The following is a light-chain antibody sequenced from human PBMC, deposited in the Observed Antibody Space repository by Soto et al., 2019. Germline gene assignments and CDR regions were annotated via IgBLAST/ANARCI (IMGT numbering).Light chain of an antibody. CDR3: QQYSSLIT. J-gene: IGKJ5*01. CDR1: QSVLYSSNNKNY. CDR2: WAS. Sequence: DIVMTQSPDSLAVSLGERATINCKSSQSVLYSSNNKNYLAWYQQKPGQPPKLLIYWASTRESGVPGRFSGRGSGTDFTRTISRLQAEDVAVYYRQQYSSLITFGQGTRLEIK. V-gene: IGKV4-1*01.